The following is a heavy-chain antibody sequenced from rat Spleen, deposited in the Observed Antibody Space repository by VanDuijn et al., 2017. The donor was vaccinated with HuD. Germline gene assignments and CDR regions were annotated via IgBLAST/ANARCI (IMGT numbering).Heavy chain of an antibody. V-gene: IGHV2S12*01. D-gene: IGHD1-1*01. CDR2: VSSGGNT. CDR3: ASRIYYYSGVDY. Sequence: QVQLKESGPGLVQPSQTLSLTCTVSGFSLTSDGVSWVRQPPGKGLEWIAAVSSGGNTYYDSTLKSRLSISRDTSKSQVYLKMHSLQTEDTATYYCASRIYYYSGVDYWGQGVMVTVSS. CDR1: GFSLTSDG. J-gene: IGHJ2*01.